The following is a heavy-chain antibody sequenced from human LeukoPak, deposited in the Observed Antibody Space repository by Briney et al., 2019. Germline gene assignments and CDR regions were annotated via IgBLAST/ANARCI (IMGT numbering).Heavy chain of an antibody. Sequence: GGSLRLSCAASGFTFSRYGMHWVRQAPGKGLEWVAVISSDGSNEYYADSVKGRFTISRDNSKSTLYLQMNRLRAEDTAVYYCAKDYCSGGSCYADYWGQGTLVTVSS. CDR3: AKDYCSGGSCYADY. J-gene: IGHJ4*02. CDR2: ISSDGSNE. V-gene: IGHV3-30*18. D-gene: IGHD2-15*01. CDR1: GFTFSRYG.